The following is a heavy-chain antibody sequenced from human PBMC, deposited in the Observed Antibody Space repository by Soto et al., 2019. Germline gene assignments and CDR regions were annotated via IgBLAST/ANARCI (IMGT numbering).Heavy chain of an antibody. CDR1: GGTFSSYA. V-gene: IGHV1-69*13. D-gene: IGHD3-10*01. CDR3: ARDLGRGMDV. Sequence: ASVKVSCKAAGGTFSSYAISWVRQAPGQGLEWMGGIIPIFGTANYAQKFQGRVTITADESTSTAYMELSSLRSEDTAVYYCARDLGRGMDVWGQGTTVTVSS. CDR2: IIPIFGTA. J-gene: IGHJ6*02.